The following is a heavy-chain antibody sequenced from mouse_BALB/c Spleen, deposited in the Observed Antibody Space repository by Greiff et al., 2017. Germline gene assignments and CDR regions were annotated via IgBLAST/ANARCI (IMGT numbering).Heavy chain of an antibody. V-gene: IGHV2-6-4*01. J-gene: IGHJ3*01. Sequence: QVQLKQSGPGLVAPSQSLSITCTVSGFSLSRYSVHWVRQPPGKGLEWLGMIWGGGSTDYNSAPKSRLSISKDNSKSQVFLKMNSLQTDDTAMYYSARNGPVTTPFAYWGQGTLVTVSA. CDR2: IWGGGST. D-gene: IGHD2-12*01. CDR3: ARNGPVTTPFAY. CDR1: GFSLSRYS.